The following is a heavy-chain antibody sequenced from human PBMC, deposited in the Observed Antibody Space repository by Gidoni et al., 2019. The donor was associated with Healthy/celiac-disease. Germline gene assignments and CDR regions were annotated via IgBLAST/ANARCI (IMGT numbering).Heavy chain of an antibody. CDR1: GGSFSGYS. CDR3: ARGRRITICGVVIMRGDWFDP. Sequence: QVQLQQWGPGLLKPSEPLSLPCAVYGGSFSGYSWRWIRQPPGKGLEWIGEINHSGSPNHNPSLKRRVTISVDTSKNQFSLKLSSVNAADTAVYYCARGRRITICGVVIMRGDWFDPWGQGTLVTVSS. V-gene: IGHV4-34*01. CDR2: INHSGSP. J-gene: IGHJ5*02. D-gene: IGHD3-3*01.